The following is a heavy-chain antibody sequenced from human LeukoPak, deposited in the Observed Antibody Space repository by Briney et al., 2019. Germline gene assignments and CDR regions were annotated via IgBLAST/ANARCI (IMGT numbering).Heavy chain of an antibody. CDR2: ISSSGSTI. V-gene: IGHV3-11*01. D-gene: IGHD1-1*01. CDR1: GFTFSDYY. J-gene: IGHJ3*02. Sequence: GGSLRLPCAASGFTFSDYYMSWIRQAPGKGLEWVSYISSSGSTIYYADSVKGRFTISRDNAKNSLYLQMNSLRAEDTAVYYCARSTAQLGSDAFDIWGQGTMVTVSS. CDR3: ARSTAQLGSDAFDI.